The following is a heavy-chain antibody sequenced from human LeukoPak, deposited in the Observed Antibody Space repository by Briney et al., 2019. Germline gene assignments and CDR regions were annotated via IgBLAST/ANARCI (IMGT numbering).Heavy chain of an antibody. Sequence: GGSLRLSCATSGLSFSGTWMTWVRQAPGKGLECVANIKPDGSQKYYLDSVKGRFTVSRDNAKNSLYLQMNSLRVEDAAIYFCASDLNGAGGWGQGTLVTVSS. V-gene: IGHV3-7*01. D-gene: IGHD4/OR15-4a*01. CDR3: ASDLNGAGG. CDR2: IKPDGSQK. J-gene: IGHJ4*02. CDR1: GLSFSGTW.